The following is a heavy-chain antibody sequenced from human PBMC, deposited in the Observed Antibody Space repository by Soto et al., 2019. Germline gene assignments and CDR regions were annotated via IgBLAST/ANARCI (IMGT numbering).Heavy chain of an antibody. CDR2: TYYRSKWYN. D-gene: IGHD3-10*01. V-gene: IGHV6-1*01. Sequence: SQTLSLTCAISGDSVSSNSAAWNWIRQSPSRGLEWLGRTYYRSKWYNDYAVSVKSRITINPDTSKNQFSLQLNSVTPEDTAVYCCARSRPVRGIEVRSYYFDYWGQGTLVTVSS. J-gene: IGHJ4*02. CDR1: GDSVSSNSAA. CDR3: ARSRPVRGIEVRSYYFDY.